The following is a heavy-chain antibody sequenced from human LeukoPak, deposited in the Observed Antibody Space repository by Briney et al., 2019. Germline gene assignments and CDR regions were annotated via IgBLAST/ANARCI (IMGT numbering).Heavy chain of an antibody. CDR2: INHSGSA. CDR3: ARTVLGIARYYYYYMDV. Sequence: SETLSPTCAVYGGSFSGYYWSWIRQPPGKGLEWIGEINHSGSANYNPSLKSRVTISVDTSKNQFSLKLSSVTAADTAVYYCARTVLGIARYYYYYMDVWGKGTTVTVSS. V-gene: IGHV4-34*01. D-gene: IGHD7-27*01. J-gene: IGHJ6*03. CDR1: GGSFSGYY.